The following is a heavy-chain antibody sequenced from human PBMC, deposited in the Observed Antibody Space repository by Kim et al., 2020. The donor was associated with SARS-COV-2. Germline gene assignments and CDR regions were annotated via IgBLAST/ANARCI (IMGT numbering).Heavy chain of an antibody. Sequence: SETLSLTCTVSGGSISSSSYYWGWIRQPPGKGLEWIGSIYYSGSTYYNPSLKSRVTISVDTSKNQFSLKLSSVTAADTAVYYCARRTDDYGGNSDYWGQG. D-gene: IGHD4-17*01. CDR2: IYYSGST. J-gene: IGHJ4*02. V-gene: IGHV4-39*01. CDR3: ARRTDDYGGNSDY. CDR1: GGSISSSSYY.